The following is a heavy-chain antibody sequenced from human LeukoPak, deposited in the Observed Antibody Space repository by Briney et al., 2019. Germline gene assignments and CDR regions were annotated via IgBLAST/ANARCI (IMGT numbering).Heavy chain of an antibody. J-gene: IGHJ4*02. V-gene: IGHV1-2*02. CDR2: VNPNSGGT. CDR3: ATSRGYCSSTSCRDDYYFDY. Sequence: ASVKVSCKASGYTFTGYYMHWVRQAPGQGLEWMGWVNPNSGGTNYAQKFQGRVTMTRDTSISTAYMELSRLRSDDTAVYYCATSRGYCSSTSCRDDYYFDYWGQGTLVTVSS. D-gene: IGHD2-2*01. CDR1: GYTFTGYY.